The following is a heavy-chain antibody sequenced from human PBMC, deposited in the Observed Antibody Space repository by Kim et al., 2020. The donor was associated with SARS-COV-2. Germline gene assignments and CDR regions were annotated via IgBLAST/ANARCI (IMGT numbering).Heavy chain of an antibody. CDR1: GYTFTSYG. V-gene: IGHV1-18*01. CDR3: ARDPTSMVRGVIISVFDY. J-gene: IGHJ4*02. D-gene: IGHD3-10*01. Sequence: ASVKVSCKASGYTFTSYGISWVRQAPGQGLEWMGWISAYNGNTNYAQKLQGRVTMTTDTSTSTAYMELRSLRSDDTAVYYCARDPTSMVRGVIISVFDYWGQGTLVTVSS. CDR2: ISAYNGNT.